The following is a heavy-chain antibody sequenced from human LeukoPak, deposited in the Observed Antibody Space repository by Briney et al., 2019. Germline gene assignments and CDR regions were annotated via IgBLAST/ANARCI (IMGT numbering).Heavy chain of an antibody. D-gene: IGHD4-11*01. CDR2: ISGYNGNT. V-gene: IGHV1-18*01. CDR3: ARSRLTVTTLLGYYYGMDV. Sequence: ASVKVSCKSSGYTFTSYGIGWVRQAPGQGLEWMGWISGYNGNTNYAQKLQGRVTMTRDTSTSTAYMELRSLRSDDTAVYYCARSRLTVTTLLGYYYGMDVWGQGTTVTVSS. CDR1: GYTFTSYG. J-gene: IGHJ6*02.